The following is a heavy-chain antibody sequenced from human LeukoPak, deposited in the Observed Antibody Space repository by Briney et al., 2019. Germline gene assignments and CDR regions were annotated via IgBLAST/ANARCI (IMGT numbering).Heavy chain of an antibody. CDR1: GFTVSSTY. J-gene: IGHJ3*02. CDR3: TRDHSGNSSYDPYDAFDI. D-gene: IGHD5-12*01. Sequence: GGSLRLSCAASGFTVSSTYMSWVRQAPGKGLEWVSVLYSGGTTYYAEPVKGRFSISRDNSKNTLYLQMNSLRVEDTAVYYCTRDHSGNSSYDPYDAFDIWGQGTVVTVSS. V-gene: IGHV3-66*01. CDR2: LYSGGTT.